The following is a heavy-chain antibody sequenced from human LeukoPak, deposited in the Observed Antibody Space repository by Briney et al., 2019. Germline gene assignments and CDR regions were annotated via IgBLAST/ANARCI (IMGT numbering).Heavy chain of an antibody. Sequence: PSETLSLTCTVSGGSISGYYWSWIRQPPGKGLEWIGYIYYSGSTNYNPSLKSRVTISVDTSKNQFSLKLSSVTAADTAVYYCARDLNCSGGSCYSAGWYNWFDPWGQGTLVTVSS. D-gene: IGHD2-15*01. J-gene: IGHJ5*02. CDR3: ARDLNCSGGSCYSAGWYNWFDP. CDR2: IYYSGST. CDR1: GGSISGYY. V-gene: IGHV4-59*01.